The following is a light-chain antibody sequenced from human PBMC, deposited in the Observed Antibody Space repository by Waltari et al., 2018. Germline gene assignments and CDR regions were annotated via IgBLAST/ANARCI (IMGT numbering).Light chain of an antibody. CDR3: MQGTHPPQT. CDR1: QSLIHSNGNTY. J-gene: IGKJ4*01. V-gene: IGKV2-30*02. CDR2: KIS. Sequence: DVVMTQSPLSLPVTLGQPASISCSSSQSLIHSNGNTYLNWFQQRPGQSPRRLIYKISNRDSGVPDRFSGSGSGTDFTLKISRVEAEDVGVYYCMQGTHPPQTFGGGTKVEIK.